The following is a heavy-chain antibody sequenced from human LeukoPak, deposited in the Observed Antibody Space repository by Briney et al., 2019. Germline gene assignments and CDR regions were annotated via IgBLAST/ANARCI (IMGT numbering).Heavy chain of an antibody. Sequence: SETLSLTCTVSGGSISSGGYYWSWSRQHPGKGLEWIGYIYYSGSTYYNPSLKSRVTISVDTSKNQFSLKLSSVTAADTPVYYCARENDSSGCDWGQGTLVTVPS. CDR1: GGSISSGGYY. J-gene: IGHJ4*02. CDR3: ARENDSSGCD. CDR2: IYYSGST. V-gene: IGHV4-31*03. D-gene: IGHD6-25*01.